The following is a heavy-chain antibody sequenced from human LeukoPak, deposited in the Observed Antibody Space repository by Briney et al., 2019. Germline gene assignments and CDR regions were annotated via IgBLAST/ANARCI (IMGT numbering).Heavy chain of an antibody. CDR3: ARVFQPLTTETSSDY. V-gene: IGHV1-2*02. CDR2: INPKNGGT. CDR1: GYTFTGYY. Sequence: ASVKVSCKASGYTFTGYYMNWVRQAPGQGLELMGWINPKNGGTNYAQKFQGRVTMTRDTSINTAYMEVSGLKSDDTAVYYCARVFQPLTTETSSDYWGQGTLVTVSS. J-gene: IGHJ4*02. D-gene: IGHD1-14*01.